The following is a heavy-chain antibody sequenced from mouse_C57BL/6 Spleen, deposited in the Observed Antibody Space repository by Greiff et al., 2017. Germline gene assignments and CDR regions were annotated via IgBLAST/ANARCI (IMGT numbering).Heavy chain of an antibody. V-gene: IGHV1-64*01. CDR1: GYTFTSYW. J-gene: IGHJ4*01. Sequence: QVQLQQPGAELVKPGASVKLSCKASGYTFTSYWMHWVTQRPGQGLEWIGMIHPNSGSTNYNEKFKSKATLTVDKSSSTAYMQLSSLTSEDSAVYYCARSPAGYYAMDYWGQGTSVTVSS. CDR3: ARSPAGYYAMDY. CDR2: IHPNSGST.